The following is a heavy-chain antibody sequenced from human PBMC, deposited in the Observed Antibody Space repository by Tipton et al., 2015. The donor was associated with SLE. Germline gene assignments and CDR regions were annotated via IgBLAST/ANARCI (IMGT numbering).Heavy chain of an antibody. J-gene: IGHJ5*02. CDR2: IRYDGSNK. CDR1: GFTFSSYA. V-gene: IGHV3-30*04. CDR3: ARVASSGWYNWFDP. Sequence: SLRLSCAASGFTFSSYAMHWVRQAPGKGLEWVAFIRYDGSNKYYADSVKGRFTISRDNSKNTLYLQMNSLRAEDTAVYYCARVASSGWYNWFDPWGQGTLVTVSS. D-gene: IGHD6-19*01.